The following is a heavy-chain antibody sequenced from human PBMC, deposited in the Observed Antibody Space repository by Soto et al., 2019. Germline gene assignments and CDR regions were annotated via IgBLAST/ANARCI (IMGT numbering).Heavy chain of an antibody. D-gene: IGHD4-17*01. V-gene: IGHV5-51*03. CDR3: ARSQTTRTSYDY. Sequence: GRSLKISCKGSGYSFTSYWIGWVRQMPGKGLEWMGIIYPGDSDTRYSPSFQGQVTISADKSISTAYLKLSSVTAAATAVYYCARSQTTRTSYDYLGQGTLVTGSS. J-gene: IGHJ4*02. CDR1: GYSFTSYW. CDR2: IYPGDSDT.